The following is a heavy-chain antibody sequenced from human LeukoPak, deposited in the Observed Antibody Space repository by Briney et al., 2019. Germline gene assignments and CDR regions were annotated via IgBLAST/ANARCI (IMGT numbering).Heavy chain of an antibody. D-gene: IGHD7-27*01. CDR3: ARVPLGETGDGLLRGDY. J-gene: IGHJ4*02. CDR1: GYTFTSYG. V-gene: IGHV1-18*01. CDR2: ISAYNGNT. Sequence: ASVKVSCKASGYTFTSYGISWARQAPGQGLEWMGWISAYNGNTNYAQKLQGRVTMTTDTSTSTAYMELRSLRSDDTAVYYCARVPLGETGDGLLRGDYWGQGTLVTVSS.